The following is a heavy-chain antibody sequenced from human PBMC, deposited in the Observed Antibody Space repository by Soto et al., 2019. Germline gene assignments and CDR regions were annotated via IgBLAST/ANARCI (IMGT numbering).Heavy chain of an antibody. CDR1: GYSFTSYW. CDR3: ARRGDILTGYYYYGMDV. Sequence: GESLKISCKGSGYSFTSYWIGWVRQMPGKGLEWMGIIYPGDSDTRYSPSFQGQVTISADKSISTAYLQWSSLKASDTAMYYCARRGDILTGYYYYGMDVWGQGTTVTVSS. J-gene: IGHJ6*02. D-gene: IGHD3-9*01. CDR2: IYPGDSDT. V-gene: IGHV5-51*01.